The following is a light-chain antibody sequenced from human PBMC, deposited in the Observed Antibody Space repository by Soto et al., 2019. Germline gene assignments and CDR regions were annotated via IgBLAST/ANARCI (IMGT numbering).Light chain of an antibody. CDR3: QHADSFPLIT. CDR1: EDISTW. CDR2: AAS. V-gene: IGKV1-12*01. Sequence: DIQMTQSPSSVSASVGDRVTFTGGCGEDISTWLAWYQQKPGKAPTLLIYAASSLQSGVPSRFSGSGSGTDFTLTISSLQPEDFATYYCQHADSFPLITFGQGTRLEIK. J-gene: IGKJ5*01.